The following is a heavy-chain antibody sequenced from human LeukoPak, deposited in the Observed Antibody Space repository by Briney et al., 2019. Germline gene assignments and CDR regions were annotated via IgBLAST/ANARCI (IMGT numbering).Heavy chain of an antibody. Sequence: SETLSLTCTVSGYSISSGYYWGWIRQPPGKGLEWIGSIYHSGSTYYNPSLKSRVTISVDTSKNQFSLKLSSVTAADTAVYYCARDLRGYYYYYMDVWGKGTTVTVSS. J-gene: IGHJ6*03. V-gene: IGHV4-38-2*02. CDR3: ARDLRGYYYYYMDV. CDR2: IYHSGST. CDR1: GYSISSGYY.